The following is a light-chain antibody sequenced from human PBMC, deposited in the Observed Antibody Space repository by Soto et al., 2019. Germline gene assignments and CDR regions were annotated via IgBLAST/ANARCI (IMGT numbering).Light chain of an antibody. CDR3: QSYDSSLSGVV. J-gene: IGLJ2*01. CDR2: GNS. V-gene: IGLV1-40*01. Sequence: QSVLTQPSSVSGAPGQRVTISCTGSSSNIGAGYAVHWYQQLPGIAPKLLIYGNSNRPSGVPDRFSGSKSGTLASLAITGLQAEDEADYYCQSYDSSLSGVVFGGGTKLTVL. CDR1: SSNIGAGYA.